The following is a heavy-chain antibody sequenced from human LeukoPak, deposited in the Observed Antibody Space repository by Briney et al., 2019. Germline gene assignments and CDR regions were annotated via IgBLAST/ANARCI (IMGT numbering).Heavy chain of an antibody. D-gene: IGHD1-7*01. Sequence: LRLSCAASGFTFSSYGMHWVRQAPGKGLEWVAVIWYDGSNKYYADSVKGRFAISRDNSKNTLYLQMNSLRAEDTAVYYCAKGLELADYWGQGTLVTVSS. CDR3: AKGLELADY. CDR2: IWYDGSNK. V-gene: IGHV3-33*06. CDR1: GFTFSSYG. J-gene: IGHJ4*02.